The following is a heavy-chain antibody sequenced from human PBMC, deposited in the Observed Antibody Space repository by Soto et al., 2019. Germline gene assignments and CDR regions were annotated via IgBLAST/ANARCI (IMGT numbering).Heavy chain of an antibody. CDR1: GGSIRSYY. CDR2: IYYSGST. D-gene: IGHD1-26*01. V-gene: IGHV4-59*01. CDR3: ARRWGDAFDF. J-gene: IGHJ3*01. Sequence: QVQLQESGPGLVKPSENLSLTCTVSGGSIRSYYWSWIRQPPGKGLEWIGYIYYSGSTNYNPSLKSRVTISVDTSKNQISLKLSSVTAADTAVYYCARRWGDAFDFWGQGTMVTVSS.